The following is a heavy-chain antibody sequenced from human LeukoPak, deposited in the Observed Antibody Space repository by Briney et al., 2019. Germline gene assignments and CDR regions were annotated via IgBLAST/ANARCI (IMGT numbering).Heavy chain of an antibody. CDR1: GGSISSGGYY. Sequence: SETLSLTCTVSGGSISSGGYYWSWIRQHPGKGLEWIGYIYYSGSTYYNPSLKSRVTISVDTSKNQFSLKLSSVTAADTAVYYCARAGYDSSGYLGPYFDYWVEGTLVTVSS. J-gene: IGHJ4*02. V-gene: IGHV4-31*03. CDR3: ARAGYDSSGYLGPYFDY. CDR2: IYYSGST. D-gene: IGHD3-22*01.